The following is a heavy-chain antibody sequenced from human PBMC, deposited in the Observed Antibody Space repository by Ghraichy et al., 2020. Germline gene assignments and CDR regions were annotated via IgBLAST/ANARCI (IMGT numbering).Heavy chain of an antibody. V-gene: IGHV4-61*08. CDR2: ISNSGST. CDR1: GASVNSGGYY. D-gene: IGHD6-6*01. Sequence: SETLSRTCTVSGASVNSGGYYWTWIRQPPGKGLDWIGYISNSGSTSYNPSLKSRVTISVDTSKNQFSLKLSSLTAADTAVYYCTGRTYSSSSQSSSQLTWGQGTLVTVSS. CDR3: TGRTYSSSSQSSSQLT. J-gene: IGHJ4*02.